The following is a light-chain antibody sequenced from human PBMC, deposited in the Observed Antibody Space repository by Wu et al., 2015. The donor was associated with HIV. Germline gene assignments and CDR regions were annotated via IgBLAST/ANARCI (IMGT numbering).Light chain of an antibody. J-gene: IGKJ1*01. CDR2: GAS. Sequence: EIVLTQSPGTLSLSPGERATLSCRASQSVSSSFLAWYQQKPGQAPRLLMYGASSRATGISARFSAWESGTDFTLTITSLQSDDFAVYYCQQYNYWPRTFGQGTKVEIK. CDR3: QQYNYWPRT. CDR1: QSVSSSF. V-gene: IGKV3-20*01.